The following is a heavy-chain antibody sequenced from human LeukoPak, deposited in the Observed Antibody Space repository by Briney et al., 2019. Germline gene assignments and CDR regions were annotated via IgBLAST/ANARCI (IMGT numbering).Heavy chain of an antibody. D-gene: IGHD3-22*01. J-gene: IGHJ5*02. CDR2: IFYSGNS. CDR3: VRQARGYYPSYFDP. Sequence: SETLSLTCTASGGSIFESTYYWGWIRQAPGKGLEWIGSIFYSGNSFYTPSLKSRVTIFADTSKNQFSLKLTSVTAADTAVYYCVRQARGYYPSYFDPWGQGTLVTVSS. CDR1: GGSIFESTYY. V-gene: IGHV4-39*01.